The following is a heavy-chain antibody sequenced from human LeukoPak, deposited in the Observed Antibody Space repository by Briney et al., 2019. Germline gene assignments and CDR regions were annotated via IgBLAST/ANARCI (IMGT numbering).Heavy chain of an antibody. V-gene: IGHV3-23*01. CDR3: AGRGYCSSTSCHDY. CDR1: GFTFSSYA. D-gene: IGHD2-2*03. CDR2: ISGSGGST. Sequence: GGSLRLSCAASGFTFSSYAMSWVRQAPGKGVEWVSAISGSGGSTYYADSVKGGFTISRDNSKNTLYLQMNSLRAEDTAVYYCAGRGYCSSTSCHDYWGQGTLVTVSS. J-gene: IGHJ4*02.